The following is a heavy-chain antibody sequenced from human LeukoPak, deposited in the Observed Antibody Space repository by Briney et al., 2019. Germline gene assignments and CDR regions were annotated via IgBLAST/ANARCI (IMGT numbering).Heavy chain of an antibody. CDR3: AKDQSGGSFDY. CDR2: IKQDGSEI. Sequence: GGSLRLSCAASGLAFGSFAMMWLRQAPGKGLEWVVNIKQDGSEIYYADSVKGRFTISRDNAKNSLYLQMNSLRAEDTALYYCAKDQSGGSFDYWGQGTLVTVSS. V-gene: IGHV3-7*03. CDR1: GLAFGSFA. J-gene: IGHJ4*02. D-gene: IGHD2-15*01.